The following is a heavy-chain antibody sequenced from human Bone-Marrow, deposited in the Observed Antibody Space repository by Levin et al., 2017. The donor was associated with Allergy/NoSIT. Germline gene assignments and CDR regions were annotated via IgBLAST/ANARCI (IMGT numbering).Heavy chain of an antibody. Sequence: GESLKISCKVSGYRFTSDWVGWVRQMPGKGLEWMGIIYPGDSDIRYGPSFQGQVTISADKSISTAYLQWSSLEASDTAMYYCARSVDGGGDYDYWGQGTLVTVSS. V-gene: IGHV5-51*01. CDR1: GYRFTSDW. CDR3: ARSVDGGGDYDY. D-gene: IGHD3-16*01. CDR2: IYPGDSDI. J-gene: IGHJ4*02.